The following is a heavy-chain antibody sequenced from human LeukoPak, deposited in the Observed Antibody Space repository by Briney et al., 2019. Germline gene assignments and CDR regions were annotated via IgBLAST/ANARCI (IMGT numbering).Heavy chain of an antibody. J-gene: IGHJ4*02. CDR1: GGSISSYY. D-gene: IGHD1-26*01. V-gene: IGHV4-59*01. CDR3: ARDLSGSGG. CDR2: IYYSGST. Sequence: PSETLSLTCTVSGGSISSYYWSWIRQPPGKGLEWIGYIYYSGSTNYNPYYNPSLKSRVTISVDTSKNQVSLKLSSVTAADTAVYYCARDLSGSGGWAEGNMVTVSS.